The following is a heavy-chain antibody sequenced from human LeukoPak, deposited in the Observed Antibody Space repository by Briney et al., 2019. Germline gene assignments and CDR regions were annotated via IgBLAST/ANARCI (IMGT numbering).Heavy chain of an antibody. D-gene: IGHD1-26*01. V-gene: IGHV1-2*02. CDR1: GYTFTGYY. Sequence: GASVKVSCKASGYTFTGYYMHWVRQAPGQGLEWMGWINPNSGGTNYAQKFQGRVTMTRDTSISTAYMELSRLRSDDTAVYYCASGGHSGSYPDAFDIWGQGTMVTVSS. CDR2: INPNSGGT. J-gene: IGHJ3*02. CDR3: ASGGHSGSYPDAFDI.